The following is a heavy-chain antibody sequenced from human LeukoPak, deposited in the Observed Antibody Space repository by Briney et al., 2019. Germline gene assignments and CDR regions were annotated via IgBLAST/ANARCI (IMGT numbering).Heavy chain of an antibody. CDR3: TRSAYCRGDCYSGIDY. J-gene: IGHJ4*02. CDR1: GFTFSGSA. D-gene: IGHD2-21*02. Sequence: GGSLRLSCAASGFTFSGSAMHWVRRASGKGLEWVGRIRSKANSYATAYAASVKGRFTISRDDSKNTAYLQMNSLKTEDTAVYYCTRSAYCRGDCYSGIDYWGQGTLVTVSS. V-gene: IGHV3-73*01. CDR2: IRSKANSYAT.